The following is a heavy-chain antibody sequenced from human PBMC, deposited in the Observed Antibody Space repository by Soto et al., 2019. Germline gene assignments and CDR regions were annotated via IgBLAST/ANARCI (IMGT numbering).Heavy chain of an antibody. CDR2: ISGSGGST. V-gene: IGHV3-23*01. CDR3: AKGLAPYSSGWWDY. J-gene: IGHJ4*02. Sequence: PGGSLRLSCAASGFTFSSYAMSWVRQAPGKGLEWVSAISGSGGSTYYADSVKGRFTISRDNSKNTLYLQMNSLRAEDTAVYYCAKGLAPYSSGWWDYWGQGTLVTVS. CDR1: GFTFSSYA. D-gene: IGHD6-19*01.